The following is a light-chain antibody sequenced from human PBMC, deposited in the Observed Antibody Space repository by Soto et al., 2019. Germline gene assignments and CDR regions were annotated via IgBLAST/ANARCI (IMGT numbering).Light chain of an antibody. Sequence: EIVLTQSPGTLSLSPGERATLSCRASQSVSSSLLAWYQQKPGQAPRLLIYGASSRATGIPDRFSGSGSGTDFTLTISRLEPEDFAVYYCQQCDSSPWTFGQGTKVEIK. V-gene: IGKV3-20*01. CDR3: QQCDSSPWT. J-gene: IGKJ1*01. CDR1: QSVSSSL. CDR2: GAS.